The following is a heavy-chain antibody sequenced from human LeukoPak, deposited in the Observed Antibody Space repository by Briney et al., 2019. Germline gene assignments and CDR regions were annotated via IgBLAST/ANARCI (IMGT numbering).Heavy chain of an antibody. J-gene: IGHJ3*01. CDR2: INPKSGVT. V-gene: IGHV1-2*02. D-gene: IGHD3-16*01. Sequence: ASVKDSCKASGYTFIDYYLHWVRQAPGQGLEWMGWINPKSGVTFYPQTFQGRVTMTRDTSLSTAYMQMTSLTSDDTAVYYCARLGSDRDAFDVWGQGAVVTVSS. CDR1: GYTFIDYY. CDR3: ARLGSDRDAFDV.